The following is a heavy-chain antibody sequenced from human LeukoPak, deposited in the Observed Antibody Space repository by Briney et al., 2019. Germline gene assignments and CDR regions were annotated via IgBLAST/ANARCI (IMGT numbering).Heavy chain of an antibody. CDR2: IDTSASYK. J-gene: IGHJ3*02. Sequence: NPGGSLRLFCAASGFTFSTYSMNWVRQAPGKGLEWVSFIDTSASYKYYGESMKGRFTISRDNAKKSLYLQMNGLRADDTAVYYCARGRSITLLRGVAMSDGFDIWGQGTMVTVSP. V-gene: IGHV3-21*01. CDR3: ARGRSITLLRGVAMSDGFDI. CDR1: GFTFSTYS. D-gene: IGHD3-10*01.